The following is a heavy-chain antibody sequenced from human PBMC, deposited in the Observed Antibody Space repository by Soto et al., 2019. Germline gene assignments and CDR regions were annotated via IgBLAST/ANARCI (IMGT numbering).Heavy chain of an antibody. CDR1: GYNFATYT. D-gene: IGHD1-26*01. V-gene: IGHV1-3*01. CDR3: AREESVTYSGTLHLFDY. Sequence: ASVKVSCKTSGYNFATYTVQWVRQAPGQSLEWLGWINGGNGKPKYSQMFQGRVTISRDTSASTAYMELRNLRSEDTAVYYCAREESVTYSGTLHLFDYWGQGTLVTVS. J-gene: IGHJ4*02. CDR2: INGGNGKP.